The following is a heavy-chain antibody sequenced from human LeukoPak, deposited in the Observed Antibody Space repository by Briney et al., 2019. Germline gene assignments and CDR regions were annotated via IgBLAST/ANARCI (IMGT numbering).Heavy chain of an antibody. CDR2: MNPNSGNT. Sequence: ASVKVSCKASGYTFTSYDINWVRQATGQGLEWMGWMNPNSGNTGYAQKFQGRVTMTRNTSISTAYMELSSLRSEDTAVYYCARGLTAAGVDWFDPWGQGTLVTVSS. CDR3: ARGLTAAGVDWFDP. D-gene: IGHD6-13*01. J-gene: IGHJ5*02. CDR1: GYTFTSYD. V-gene: IGHV1-8*01.